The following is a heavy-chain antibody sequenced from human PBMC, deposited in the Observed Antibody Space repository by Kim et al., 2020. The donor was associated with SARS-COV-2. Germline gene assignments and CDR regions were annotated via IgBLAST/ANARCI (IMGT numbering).Heavy chain of an antibody. CDR3: AKDIGGYSYGYDY. D-gene: IGHD5-18*01. CDR1: GFTFDDYA. J-gene: IGHJ4*02. V-gene: IGHV3-9*01. CDR2: ISWNSGSI. Sequence: GGSLRLSCAASGFTFDDYAMHWVRQAPGKGLEWVSGISWNSGSIGYADSVKGRFTISRDNAKNSLYLQMNSLRAEDTALYYCAKDIGGYSYGYDYWGQGTLVTVSS.